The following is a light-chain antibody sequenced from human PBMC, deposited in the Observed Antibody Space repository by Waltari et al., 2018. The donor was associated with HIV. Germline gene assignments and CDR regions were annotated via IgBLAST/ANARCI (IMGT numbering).Light chain of an antibody. J-gene: IGLJ3*02. Sequence: SYVLTQPPSVSVAPGQTARITCGGNNIRTKSVHWYQQKPGQAPVLVVFDDVAGPSGIPERFSGSNSGNMATLTISRVEAGDEADYYCQVWDSGSEPPVLFGGGTKLTVL. CDR2: DDV. CDR1: NIRTKS. CDR3: QVWDSGSEPPVL. V-gene: IGLV3-21*02.